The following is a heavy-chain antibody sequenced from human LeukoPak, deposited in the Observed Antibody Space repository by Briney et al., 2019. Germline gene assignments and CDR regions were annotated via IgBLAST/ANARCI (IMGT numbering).Heavy chain of an antibody. CDR3: ARVGVSPNSAWKSD. CDR1: GGSFSGYY. J-gene: IGHJ4*02. CDR2: INHSGST. V-gene: IGHV4-34*01. D-gene: IGHD1-1*01. Sequence: PSETLSLTCAVYGGSFSGYYWSWIRQPPGKGLEWIGEINHSGSTNYNPSLKSRVTISVDTSKNQFSLKLNSVTAADTAVYCCARVGVSPNSAWKSDWGQGTLVTVSS.